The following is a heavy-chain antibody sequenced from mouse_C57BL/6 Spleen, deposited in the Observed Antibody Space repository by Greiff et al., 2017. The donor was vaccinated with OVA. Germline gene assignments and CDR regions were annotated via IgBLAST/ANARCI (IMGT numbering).Heavy chain of an antibody. CDR2: ILPGGGST. CDR1: GYTFTGYW. V-gene: IGHV1-9*01. Sequence: QVQLQQSGAELMKPGASVKLSCKASGYTFTGYWIEWVKQRPGHGLEWIGEILPGGGSTNYNEKFKGKATFTADTSSNTAYMQLSRLTAEDSAIYYCAREDEPFADWGQGTLVTVSA. J-gene: IGHJ3*01. CDR3: AREDEPFAD.